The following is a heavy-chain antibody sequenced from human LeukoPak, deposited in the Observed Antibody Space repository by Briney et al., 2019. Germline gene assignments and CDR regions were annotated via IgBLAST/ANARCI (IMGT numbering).Heavy chain of an antibody. D-gene: IGHD1-1*01. CDR1: GGSIHSYY. V-gene: IGHV4-59*13. CDR2: ISYSGST. Sequence: SETLSLTCTVSGGSIHSYYWSWIRQPPGKGLEWIGYISYSGSTYYNPSLKSRVTISLGMSKNQFSLRLASVTAADTAMYYCARGRNDFDYWGQGTLVTVSS. CDR3: ARGRNDFDY. J-gene: IGHJ4*02.